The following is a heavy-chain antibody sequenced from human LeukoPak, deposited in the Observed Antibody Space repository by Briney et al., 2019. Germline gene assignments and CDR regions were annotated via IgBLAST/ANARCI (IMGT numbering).Heavy chain of an antibody. D-gene: IGHD2-15*01. Sequence: SETLSLTCTVSGGSISSYYWSWIRQPPGKGLEWIGYFYYSGSTNSNPSLNSRVTISVDTSKNQFSLRLNSVTAADTAVYYCARMDCSGGSCYSFDYWGQGTLVTVSS. CDR2: FYYSGST. J-gene: IGHJ4*02. V-gene: IGHV4-59*01. CDR1: GGSISSYY. CDR3: ARMDCSGGSCYSFDY.